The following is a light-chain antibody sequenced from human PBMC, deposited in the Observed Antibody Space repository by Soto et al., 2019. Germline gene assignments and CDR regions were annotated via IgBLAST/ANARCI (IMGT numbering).Light chain of an antibody. J-gene: IGKJ5*01. V-gene: IGKV1-5*03. CDR1: QSINSW. CDR2: KAS. CDR3: QQYEIYPIT. Sequence: DIQMTQSPSTLSASVGDRVTITCRASQSINSWLAWYQQKPGKAPKLLIYKASSLESGVPSRFSGSGSWTEFTLTISSLQPDEFAAYYCQQYEIYPITCGQGTRLESK.